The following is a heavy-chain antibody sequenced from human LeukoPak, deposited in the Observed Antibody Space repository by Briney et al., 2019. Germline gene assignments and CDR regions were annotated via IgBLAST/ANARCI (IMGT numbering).Heavy chain of an antibody. CDR1: GGTFSSYA. Sequence: ASVKVSCKASGGTFSSYAISWVRQAPGQGLEWMGGIIPIFGTANYAQKFQGRVTITTDESTSTAYMELSSLRSEDTAVYYCARDDDSSGYYYNWGQGTLVTVSS. CDR2: IIPIFGTA. D-gene: IGHD3-22*01. CDR3: ARDDDSSGYYYN. V-gene: IGHV1-69*05. J-gene: IGHJ4*02.